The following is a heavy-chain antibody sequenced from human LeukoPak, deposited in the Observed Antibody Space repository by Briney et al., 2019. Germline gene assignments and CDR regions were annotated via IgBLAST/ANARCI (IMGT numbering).Heavy chain of an antibody. V-gene: IGHV3-30*04. Sequence: SGGSLRLSCAASGFTFSSYAMHWVCQAPGKGLEWVAVMSFDGRNKYYADSVKGRFTISRDNSKNTLYLQMNSLRAEDTAVYYCARDRTLDYWGQGTLVTVSS. CDR1: GFTFSSYA. J-gene: IGHJ4*02. D-gene: IGHD1-7*01. CDR3: ARDRTLDY. CDR2: MSFDGRNK.